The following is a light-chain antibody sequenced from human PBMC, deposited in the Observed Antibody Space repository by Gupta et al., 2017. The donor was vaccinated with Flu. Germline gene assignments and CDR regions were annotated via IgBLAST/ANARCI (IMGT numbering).Light chain of an antibody. V-gene: IGLV2-11*01. CDR3: CSYGGSDRV. CDR2: EVS. CDR1: SSDVGGYNY. Sequence: QSALTQPRSASGSPGPSVTISCTGTSSDVGGYNYVSWYQQHPGKAPKLMIYEVSKRPSGVPDRFSGSKSGNTASLTISGLQAEDEADYDCCSYGGSDRVFGGGTKLTVL. J-gene: IGLJ2*01.